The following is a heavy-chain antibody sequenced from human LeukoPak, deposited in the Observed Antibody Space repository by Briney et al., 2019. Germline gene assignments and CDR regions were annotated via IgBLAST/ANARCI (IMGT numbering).Heavy chain of an antibody. CDR3: ARKGCFDNCYLFDY. V-gene: IGHV1-18*01. D-gene: IGHD1-20*01. Sequence: ASVKVSCKASGYTFSTYGINWVRQAPGQGLEGMGWINTNNGNTNYAQKFQGRVTMTRDTSTSTAYLELRSLGSDDTAVYYCARKGCFDNCYLFDYWGQGTLVTVSS. J-gene: IGHJ4*02. CDR2: INTNNGNT. CDR1: GYTFSTYG.